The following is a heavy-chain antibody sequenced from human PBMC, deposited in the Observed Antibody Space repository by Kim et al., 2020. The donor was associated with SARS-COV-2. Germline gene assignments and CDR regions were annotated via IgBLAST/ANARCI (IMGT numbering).Heavy chain of an antibody. CDR1: GYTFTSYY. J-gene: IGHJ3*02. CDR3: ARPLHLGRGLRFRTEAFDI. D-gene: IGHD5-12*01. Sequence: ASVKVSCKASGYTFTSYYMHWVRQAPGQGLEWMGIINPSGGSTSYAQKFQGRVTMTRDTSTSTVYMELSSLRSEDTAVYYCARPLHLGRGLRFRTEAFDIWGQGTMVTVSS. CDR2: INPSGGST. V-gene: IGHV1-46*01.